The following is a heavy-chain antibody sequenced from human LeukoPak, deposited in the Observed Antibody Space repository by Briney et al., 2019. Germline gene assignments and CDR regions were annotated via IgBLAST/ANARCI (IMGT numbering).Heavy chain of an antibody. CDR3: ARDSCTNGVCYGKIDY. CDR1: GYTLTHYG. CDR2: INTNTGNP. V-gene: IGHV7-4-1*02. Sequence: ASVKVSCKASGYTLTHYGINWVRQAPGQGFEWLGWINTNTGNPTYAQGFTGRFVFSLDTSVSTAYLQISSLKAEDTAVYYCARDSCTNGVCYGKIDYWGQGTLVTVSS. J-gene: IGHJ4*02. D-gene: IGHD2-8*01.